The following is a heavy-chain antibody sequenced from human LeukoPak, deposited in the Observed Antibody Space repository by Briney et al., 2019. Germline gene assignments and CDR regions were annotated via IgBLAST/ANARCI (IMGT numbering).Heavy chain of an antibody. J-gene: IGHJ4*02. CDR1: GFTFSSYG. V-gene: IGHV3-23*01. D-gene: IGHD6-19*01. Sequence: PGGSLRLSCAASGFTFSSYGMSWVRQAPGKGLEWVSAISGSDGSTYYADSVKGRFTLSRDNSKSTLYLQMNSLRAEDTAVYYCAKDLSLYSSGWYLDWGQGTLVTVSS. CDR3: AKDLSLYSSGWYLD. CDR2: ISGSDGST.